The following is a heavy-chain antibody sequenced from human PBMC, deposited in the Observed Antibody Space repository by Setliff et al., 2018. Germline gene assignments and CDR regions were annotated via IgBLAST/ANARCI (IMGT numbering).Heavy chain of an antibody. J-gene: IGHJ4*02. Sequence: PGGSLSLSCAASGFTFSNYWMHWVRQAPGKGLVWASRIDSDGSVTNYADSVRGRFIISRDNAKNTLYLQMNSLRDEDTAMYYCGSWSVVAAGTDWGQGTLVTVSS. D-gene: IGHD2-15*01. CDR3: GSWSVVAAGTD. CDR1: GFTFSNYW. V-gene: IGHV3-74*01. CDR2: IDSDGSVT.